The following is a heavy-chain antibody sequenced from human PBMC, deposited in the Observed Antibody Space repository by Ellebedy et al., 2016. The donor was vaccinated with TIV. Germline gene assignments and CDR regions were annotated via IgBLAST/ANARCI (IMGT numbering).Heavy chain of an antibody. J-gene: IGHJ6*02. CDR2: IWYDGSNK. V-gene: IGHV3-33*06. Sequence: GGSLRLSXAASGFTFSSYGMHWVRQAPGKGLEWVAVIWYDGSNKYYADSVKGRFTISRDNSKNTLYLQMNSLRAEDTAVYYCAKDPLTLTTSDMDVWGQGTTVTVSS. CDR1: GFTFSSYG. CDR3: AKDPLTLTTSDMDV. D-gene: IGHD4-17*01.